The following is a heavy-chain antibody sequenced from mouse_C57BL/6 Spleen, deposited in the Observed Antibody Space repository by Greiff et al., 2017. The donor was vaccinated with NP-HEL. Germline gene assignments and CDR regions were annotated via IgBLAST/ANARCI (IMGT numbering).Heavy chain of an antibody. CDR1: GYSFTDYN. CDR3: AKRRDYDYEGFAY. Sequence: VQLQQSGPELVTPGASVKISCKASGYSFTDYNMNWVKQSNGKSLEWIGVINPNYGTTTYNQKFKGKATLTVDQSSSTAYMQLNSLTSEDSAVYYCAKRRDYDYEGFAYWGQGTLVTVSA. CDR2: INPNYGTT. J-gene: IGHJ3*01. D-gene: IGHD2-4*01. V-gene: IGHV1-39*01.